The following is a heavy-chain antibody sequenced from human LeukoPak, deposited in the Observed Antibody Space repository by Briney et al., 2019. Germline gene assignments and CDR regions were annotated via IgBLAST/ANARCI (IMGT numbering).Heavy chain of an antibody. J-gene: IGHJ3*01. CDR3: ASEATRGYSYGSPTDGFDL. Sequence: GGSLRLSCAASGFTFSTYSMNWVRQAPGKGLEWVSSISSSSSYIYYANSVKGRFTISRDNARKSLFLQMNSLRAEDTAVYYCASEATRGYSYGSPTDGFDLWGQGTMVTVSS. CDR2: ISSSSSYI. D-gene: IGHD5-18*01. CDR1: GFTFSTYS. V-gene: IGHV3-21*01.